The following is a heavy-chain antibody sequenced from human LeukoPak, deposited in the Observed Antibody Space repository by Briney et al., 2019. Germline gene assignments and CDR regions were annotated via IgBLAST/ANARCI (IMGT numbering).Heavy chain of an antibody. CDR3: AKDYTAMVRGPDY. V-gene: IGHV1-46*01. CDR2: INPSGGST. Sequence: ASVKVSCKASGYTFTSYYMHWVRRAPGQGLEWMGIINPSGGSTSYAQKFQGRVTMTRDTSTSTVYMELSSLRSEDTAVYYCAKDYTAMVRGPDYWGQGTLVTVSS. J-gene: IGHJ4*02. D-gene: IGHD5-18*01. CDR1: GYTFTSYY.